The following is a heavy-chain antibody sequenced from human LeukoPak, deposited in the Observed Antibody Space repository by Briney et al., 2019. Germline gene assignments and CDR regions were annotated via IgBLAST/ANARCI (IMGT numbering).Heavy chain of an antibody. V-gene: IGHV3-7*01. CDR1: GFTFSSYW. J-gene: IGHJ6*02. D-gene: IGHD2-2*01. CDR2: IKQDGSEK. Sequence: GSLRLSCAASGFTFSSYWMHWVRQAPGKGLEWVANIKQDGSEKYYVDSVKGRFTISRDNAENSLYLQMNSLRAEDTAVYYCAKDRVPAPLRPLYYYYYGMDVWGQGTTVTVSS. CDR3: AKDRVPAPLRPLYYYYYGMDV.